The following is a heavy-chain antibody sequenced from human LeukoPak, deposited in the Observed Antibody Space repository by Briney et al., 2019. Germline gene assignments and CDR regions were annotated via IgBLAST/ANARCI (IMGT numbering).Heavy chain of an antibody. CDR2: ISYDGSNK. V-gene: IGHV3-30-3*01. CDR1: GFTFSSYA. J-gene: IGHJ6*02. D-gene: IGHD2-15*01. Sequence: QPGRSLRLSCAASGFTFSSYAMHWVRQAPGKGLEWVAVISYDGSNKYYADSVKGRFTISRDNSKNTLHLQMNSLRAEDTAVYYCARDPPSGYCSGGSCYPYYYYGMDVWGQGTTVTVSS. CDR3: ARDPPSGYCSGGSCYPYYYYGMDV.